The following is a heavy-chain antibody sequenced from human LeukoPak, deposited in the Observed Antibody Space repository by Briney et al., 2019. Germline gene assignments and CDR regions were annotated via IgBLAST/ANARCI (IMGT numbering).Heavy chain of an antibody. J-gene: IGHJ6*02. CDR1: GGSFSGYY. CDR3: ARDLAGSPLSTPYYYYYYGMDA. Sequence: SETLSLTYAVYGGSFSGYYWSWIRQPPGKGLEWIGEINHSGSTNYNPSLKSRVTISVDTSKNQFSLKLSSVTAADTAVYYCARDLAGSPLSTPYYYYYYGMDAWGQGTTVTVSS. CDR2: INHSGST. D-gene: IGHD3-10*01. V-gene: IGHV4-34*01.